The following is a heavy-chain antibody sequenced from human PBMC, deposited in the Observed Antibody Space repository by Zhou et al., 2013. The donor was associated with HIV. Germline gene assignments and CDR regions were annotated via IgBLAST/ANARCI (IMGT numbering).Heavy chain of an antibody. D-gene: IGHD6-25*01. CDR3: ARGLSARWIGGGFFYMDV. V-gene: IGHV1-18*04. CDR1: GYTFANFG. CDR2: ISSFNGNT. J-gene: IGHJ6*03. Sequence: QVQLVQSGAEVKKPGASVKVSCQASGYTFANFGISWVRQAPGQGLEWMGWISSFNGNTNYAQKFQGRVTMTTDTSTSASYLEVRSLRSDDTAVYYCARGLSARWIGGGFFYMDVWGKGTTVTVS.